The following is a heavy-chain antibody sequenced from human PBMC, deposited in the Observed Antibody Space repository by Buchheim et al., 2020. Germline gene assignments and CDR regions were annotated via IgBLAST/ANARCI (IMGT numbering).Heavy chain of an antibody. Sequence: EVQLVESGGGLVKPGGSLRLSCAASGFTFSNAWMSWVRQAPGQGLEWVGRIKSKTDGGTTDYAAPVKGRFTISRDDSKNTLYLQMNSLKTEDTAVYYCTTADWNYGRENYYYYYYGMDVWGQGTT. CDR3: TTADWNYGRENYYYYYYGMDV. J-gene: IGHJ6*02. CDR2: IKSKTDGGTT. V-gene: IGHV3-15*01. CDR1: GFTFSNAW. D-gene: IGHD1-7*01.